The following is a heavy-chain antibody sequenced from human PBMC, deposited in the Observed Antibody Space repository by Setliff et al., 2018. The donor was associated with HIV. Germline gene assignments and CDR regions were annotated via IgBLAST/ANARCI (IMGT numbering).Heavy chain of an antibody. Sequence: ASVKVSCKASGYTFTTFGLSWVRQAPGQGLEWMGWINTETGTPMYAQGFTGSFVFSLDTSISTAYLQIARLNAEDTAVYYCARYGSDWFFDLWGRGTLVTVSS. D-gene: IGHD4-17*01. V-gene: IGHV7-4-1*01. CDR2: INTETGTP. CDR3: ARYGSDWFFDL. J-gene: IGHJ2*01. CDR1: GYTFTTFG.